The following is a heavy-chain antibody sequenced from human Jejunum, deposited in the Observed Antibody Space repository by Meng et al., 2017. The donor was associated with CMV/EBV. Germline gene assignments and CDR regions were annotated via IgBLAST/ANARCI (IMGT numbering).Heavy chain of an antibody. CDR1: GVTFSSYA. Sequence: ASGVTFSSYAISWVRQAPGQGLEWMGRIIPVLGIANYAQNFQGRVTITADKSTSTAYMELSSLRSEDTAIYYCATVTSFYDYSMDVWGQGTMVTVSS. D-gene: IGHD2-21*02. CDR3: ATVTSFYDYSMDV. CDR2: IIPVLGIA. V-gene: IGHV1-69*04. J-gene: IGHJ6*02.